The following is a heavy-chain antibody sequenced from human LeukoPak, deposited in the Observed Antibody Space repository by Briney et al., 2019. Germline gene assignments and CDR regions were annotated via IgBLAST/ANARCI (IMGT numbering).Heavy chain of an antibody. CDR2: ISTSSSYI. V-gene: IGHV3-21*01. CDR3: AREEGGYDLTSPDH. D-gene: IGHD5-12*01. CDR1: GFTFTTYS. J-gene: IGHJ4*02. Sequence: GGSLRLSCEASGFTFTTYSMTWVRQAPGKGLEWVSFISTSSSYIYYADSVEGRFTISRDNAKNSLYLQMNSLRAEDTAVYYCAREEGGYDLTSPDHWGQGTLVTVSS.